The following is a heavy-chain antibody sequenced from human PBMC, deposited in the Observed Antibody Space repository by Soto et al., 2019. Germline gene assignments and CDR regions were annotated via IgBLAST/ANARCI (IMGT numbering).Heavy chain of an antibody. V-gene: IGHV3-74*01. Sequence: GGSLRLSCAASGFTLSSYWMHWVRQAPGKGLVWVSRINSDGSSTSYADSVKGRFTISRDSAKNTLYLQMNSLRAEDTAVYYCARDPAPSGWFDYWGQGTLVTVSS. CDR2: INSDGSST. D-gene: IGHD6-19*01. CDR3: ARDPAPSGWFDY. J-gene: IGHJ5*01. CDR1: GFTLSSYW.